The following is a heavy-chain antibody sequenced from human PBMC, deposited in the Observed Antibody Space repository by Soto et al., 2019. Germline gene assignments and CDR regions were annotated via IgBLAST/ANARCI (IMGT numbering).Heavy chain of an antibody. CDR3: ARYIRRYCGGDCYSDY. Sequence: GESLRLSCAASGFTFRSYGMHWVRQAPGKGLGGVAVTWYDGSNKYHADSVKGRLTIPRDNSQNPLYLQMNSPRAEDTAVYYCARYIRRYCGGDCYSDYWGQGTLVTVSS. CDR2: TWYDGSNK. CDR1: GFTFRSYG. J-gene: IGHJ4*02. V-gene: IGHV3-33*01. D-gene: IGHD2-21*02.